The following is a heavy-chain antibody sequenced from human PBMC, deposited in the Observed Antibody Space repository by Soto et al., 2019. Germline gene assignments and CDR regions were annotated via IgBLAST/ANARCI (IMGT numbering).Heavy chain of an antibody. D-gene: IGHD2-15*01. CDR1: GFTFDDYA. V-gene: IGHV3-9*01. Sequence: EVQLVESGGGLVQPGRSLRLSCAASGFTFDDYAMHWVRRVPGKGLEWVSSISWNSNIIGYADSVKGRFTISRDNAKNSLYLQMNSLRPEDTALYYCAKGGPDGFCSGGRCYFDYWGQGTWSPSPQ. CDR2: ISWNSNII. CDR3: AKGGPDGFCSGGRCYFDY. J-gene: IGHJ4*02.